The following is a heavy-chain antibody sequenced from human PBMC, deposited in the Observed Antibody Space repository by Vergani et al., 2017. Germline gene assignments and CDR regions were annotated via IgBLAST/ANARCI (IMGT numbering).Heavy chain of an antibody. D-gene: IGHD3-22*01. J-gene: IGHJ4*02. CDR3: AREDKSGYTD. Sequence: VQLVETGGGLIQPGGSLRLSCAASGFTVSSNYMSWVRQAPGKGLEWIGYIYYSGSTYYNPPLKSRVTISVDTSKNQFSLKLSSVTAADTAVYYCAREDKSGYTDWGQGTLVTVSS. CDR2: IYYSGST. CDR1: GFTVSSNY. V-gene: IGHV4-59*06.